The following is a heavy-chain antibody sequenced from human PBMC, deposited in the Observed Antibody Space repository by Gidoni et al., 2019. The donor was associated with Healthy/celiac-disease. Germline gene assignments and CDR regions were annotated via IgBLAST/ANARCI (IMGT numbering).Heavy chain of an antibody. Sequence: EVQLVQSGGGLVQPGGSLRLSCGASGFIFSSYWMSWVRQAPGKGLEWVANIKQDGSEKYYVDSMKGRFTISRDNAKNSLYLQMNSLRAEDTAVYYCAKGFWSGYSSWGQGTLVTVSS. V-gene: IGHV3-7*01. D-gene: IGHD3-3*01. J-gene: IGHJ5*02. CDR3: AKGFWSGYSS. CDR1: GFIFSSYW. CDR2: IKQDGSEK.